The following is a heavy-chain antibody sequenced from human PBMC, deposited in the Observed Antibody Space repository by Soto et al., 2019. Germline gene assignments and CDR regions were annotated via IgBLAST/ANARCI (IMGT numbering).Heavy chain of an antibody. CDR1: GFTFSSYI. V-gene: IGHV3-21*01. CDR3: ARDRGSYALDY. CDR2: ISSSSSYI. Sequence: GGSLRLSYAASGFTFSSYIMNWVRQAPGKGLEWVSSISSSSSYIYYADSVKGRFTISRDNAKNSLYLQMNSLRAEDTAVYYCARDRGSYALDYWGQGTQVTVSS. D-gene: IGHD1-26*01. J-gene: IGHJ4*02.